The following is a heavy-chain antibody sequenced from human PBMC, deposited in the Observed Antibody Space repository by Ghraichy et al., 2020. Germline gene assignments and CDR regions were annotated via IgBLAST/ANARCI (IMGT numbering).Heavy chain of an antibody. CDR3: AKGPEEEGCSSTSCSHGVDAFDI. CDR1: GFTFSSYG. V-gene: IGHV3-30*02. Sequence: GGSLRISCAASGFTFSSYGMHWVRQAPGKGLEWVAFIRYDGSNKYYADSVKGRFTISRDNSKNTLYLQMNSLRAEDTAVYYCAKGPEEEGCSSTSCSHGVDAFDIWGQGTMVTVSS. J-gene: IGHJ3*02. CDR2: IRYDGSNK. D-gene: IGHD2-2*01.